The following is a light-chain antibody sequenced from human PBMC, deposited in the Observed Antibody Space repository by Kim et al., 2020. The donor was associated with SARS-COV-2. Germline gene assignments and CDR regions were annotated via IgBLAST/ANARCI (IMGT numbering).Light chain of an antibody. V-gene: IGKV3-15*01. CDR2: GAS. CDR3: QQYNSWPPLT. J-gene: IGKJ4*01. CDR1: QSVDSN. Sequence: EIVLTQSPATLSVSPGEGVTLACRASQSVDSNLAWYQQKPGQAPRLLIYGASSRATGIPARFRGSGSETEFTLTISSLQSEDVAVYYCQQYNSWPPLTFGGGTKMEIK.